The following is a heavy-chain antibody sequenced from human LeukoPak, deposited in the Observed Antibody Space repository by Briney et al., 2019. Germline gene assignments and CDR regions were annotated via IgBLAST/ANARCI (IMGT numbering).Heavy chain of an antibody. CDR1: GVSFNSYY. CDR2: IRASATP. Sequence: SETLSLTCSVSGVSFNSYYWRWLRQPAGKGLEWIGRIRASATPDYSPSLQSRVTISIDTSQRQVPLNLTSVTAADTAVYYCARDIVYLIDEDYGWGQGTLVTVSS. J-gene: IGHJ4*02. D-gene: IGHD4-17*01. V-gene: IGHV4-4*07. CDR3: ARDIVYLIDEDYG.